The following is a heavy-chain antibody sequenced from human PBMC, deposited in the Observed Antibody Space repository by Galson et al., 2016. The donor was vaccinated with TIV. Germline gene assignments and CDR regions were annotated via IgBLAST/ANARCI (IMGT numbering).Heavy chain of an antibody. D-gene: IGHD5/OR15-5a*01. CDR1: GYSFTSYY. Sequence: QSGAEVKKPGESLRISCKGSGYSFTSYYIIWVRQMPGKGLEWMGRIDPRDSYINYSPSFQGHVTISSDKSISPAYLEWNSLKASDSAIYDCPRGVSTGSGWLDPWRQRTPVTVSS. CDR2: IDPRDSYI. V-gene: IGHV5-10-1*01. CDR3: PRGVSTGSGWLDP. J-gene: IGHJ5*02.